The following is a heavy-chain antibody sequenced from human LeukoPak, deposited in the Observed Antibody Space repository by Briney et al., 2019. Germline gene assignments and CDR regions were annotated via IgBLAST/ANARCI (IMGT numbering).Heavy chain of an antibody. D-gene: IGHD5-18*01. CDR2: IYHSGST. CDR3: ARGYSYGSYGMDV. V-gene: IGHV4-39*07. Sequence: SSETLSLTCSVSGGSVSSDNHYWGWIRQPPGKGLEWIGYIYHSGSTYYNPSLKSRVTISVDRSKNQFSLKLSSVTAADTAVYYCARGYSYGSYGMDVWGQGTTVTVSS. CDR1: GGSVSSDNHY. J-gene: IGHJ6*02.